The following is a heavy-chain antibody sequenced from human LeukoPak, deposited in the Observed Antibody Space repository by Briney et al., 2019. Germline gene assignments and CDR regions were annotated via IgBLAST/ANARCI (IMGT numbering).Heavy chain of an antibody. J-gene: IGHJ3*02. CDR3: AKASSGRGEDAFDI. D-gene: IGHD2-15*01. CDR2: ISWNSGSI. Sequence: GGSLRLSCAASGFTFDDYAMHWVRQAPGKGLEWVSGISWNSGSIGYADSVKGRFTISRDNAKNSLYLQMNSLRAEDTALYYCAKASSGRGEDAFDIWGQGTMVTVSS. CDR1: GFTFDDYA. V-gene: IGHV3-9*01.